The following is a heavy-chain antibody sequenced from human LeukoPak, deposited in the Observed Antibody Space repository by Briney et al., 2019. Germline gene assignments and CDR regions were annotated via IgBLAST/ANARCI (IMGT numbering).Heavy chain of an antibody. V-gene: IGHV3-23*01. Sequence: GGSLRLSCAASGFTFSTYSMNWVRQAPGKGLEWVSAISGSGGSTYYADSVKGRFTISRDNSKNTLYLQMNSLRAEDTAVYYCAKLYDYVQYYFDYWGQGTLVTVSS. D-gene: IGHD3-16*01. CDR1: GFTFSTYS. CDR2: ISGSGGST. J-gene: IGHJ4*02. CDR3: AKLYDYVQYYFDY.